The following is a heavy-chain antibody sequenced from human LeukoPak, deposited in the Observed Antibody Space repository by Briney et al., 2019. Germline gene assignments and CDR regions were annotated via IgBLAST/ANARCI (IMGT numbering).Heavy chain of an antibody. CDR3: ATRQGPYVVVGAFDI. J-gene: IGHJ3*02. D-gene: IGHD2-2*01. CDR1: GGSFSGYY. Sequence: SETLSLTCAVYGGSFSGYYWSWIRQPPGKGLEWIGEINHSGSTNYNPSLKSRVTISVGTSKNQFSLKLSSVTAADTAVYYCATRQGPYVVVGAFDIWGQGTMVTVSS. CDR2: INHSGST. V-gene: IGHV4-34*01.